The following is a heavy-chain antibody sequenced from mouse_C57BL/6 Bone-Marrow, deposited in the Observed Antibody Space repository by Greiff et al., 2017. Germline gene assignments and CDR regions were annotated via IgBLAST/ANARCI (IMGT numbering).Heavy chain of an antibody. V-gene: IGHV1-22*01. CDR1: GYTFTDYN. J-gene: IGHJ4*01. Sequence: SGPELVKPGASVKMSCKASGYTFTDYNMHWVKQSHGKSLEWIGYINPNNGGTSYNQKFKGKATLTVNKSSSTAYMELRSLTSEDSAVYYCARPKLGRYAMDYWGQGTSVTVSS. CDR3: ARPKLGRYAMDY. CDR2: INPNNGGT. D-gene: IGHD4-1*01.